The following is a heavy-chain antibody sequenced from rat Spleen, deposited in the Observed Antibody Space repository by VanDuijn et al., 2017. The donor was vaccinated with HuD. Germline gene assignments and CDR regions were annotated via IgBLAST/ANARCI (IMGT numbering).Heavy chain of an antibody. J-gene: IGHJ2*01. V-gene: IGHV5-29*01. D-gene: IGHD4-3*01. Sequence: EVQLVESGGGLVQPGRSLKLSCTASGFTFSNYGMAWVRQAPTKGLEWVATISYDGSSTYYRDSVKGRFTISRDNTKSTLYLQMDSLRSEDTATYYCATQSIIRVPLFDYWGQGVMVTVSS. CDR2: ISYDGSST. CDR1: GFTFSNYG. CDR3: ATQSIIRVPLFDY.